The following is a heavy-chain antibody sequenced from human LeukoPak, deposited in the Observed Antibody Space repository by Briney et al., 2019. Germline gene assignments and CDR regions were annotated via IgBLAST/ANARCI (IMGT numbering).Heavy chain of an antibody. CDR2: ISYDGSNK. J-gene: IGHJ4*02. D-gene: IGHD5-18*01. CDR1: GFSFRSYA. V-gene: IGHV3-30*01. Sequence: GGSLRLSCAASGFSFRSYAMYWVRQAPGKGXXXXTVISYDGSNKYYADFVKGRFTISRDNSKSTQYLQMNSLRAEDTAVYYCARGGGHSYGYFDDWGQGTLVTVSS. CDR3: ARGGGHSYGYFDD.